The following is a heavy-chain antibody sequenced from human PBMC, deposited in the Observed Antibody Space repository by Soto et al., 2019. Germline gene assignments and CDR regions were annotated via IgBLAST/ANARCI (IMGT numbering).Heavy chain of an antibody. D-gene: IGHD6-13*01. V-gene: IGHV3-23*01. J-gene: IGHJ4*02. CDR3: AKEIGQQLVPFDY. CDR1: GFTFSSYA. CDR2: ISCSGGST. Sequence: GGSLRLSCAASGFTFSSYAMSWVRQAPGKGLEWVSAISCSGGSTYYADSVKGRFTISRDNTKNTLYLQMNSLRAEDTAVYYCAKEIGQQLVPFDYWGQGTLVTVSS.